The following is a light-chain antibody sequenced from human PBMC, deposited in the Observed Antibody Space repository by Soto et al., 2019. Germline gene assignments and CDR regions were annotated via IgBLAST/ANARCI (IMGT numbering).Light chain of an antibody. CDR1: SSDVGSYNL. V-gene: IGLV2-23*01. J-gene: IGLJ1*01. Sequence: QSVLTQPASVSGSPGQSITISCTGPSSDVGSYNLVSWYQQHPDKAPKLMIYEGSKRPSGVSNRFSGSKSGNTASLTISGLQAEDEADYYCCSYAGSSYYVFGNGTKFTV. CDR3: CSYAGSSYYV. CDR2: EGS.